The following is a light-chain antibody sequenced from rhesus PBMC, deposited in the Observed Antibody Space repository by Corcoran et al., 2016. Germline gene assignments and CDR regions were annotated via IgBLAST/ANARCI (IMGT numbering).Light chain of an antibody. V-gene: IGKV1-25*01. CDR1: QGISSY. CDR3: QKHNSYPYS. CDR2: AAS. Sequence: DIQMTQSPSSLSASVGDRVTITCRASQGISSYLAWYQQKPGKAPTLLIYAASTVQSGVPSRFSGRGAGTDFTLTISSLQPEDFATYYCQKHNSYPYSFGQGTKVEIK. J-gene: IGKJ2*01.